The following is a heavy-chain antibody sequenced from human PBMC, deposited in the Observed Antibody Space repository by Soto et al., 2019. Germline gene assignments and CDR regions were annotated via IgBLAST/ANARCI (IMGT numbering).Heavy chain of an antibody. CDR2: IYYSGST. CDR3: ARDKGYCTNGVCYPGYYFDY. V-gene: IGHV4-31*03. CDR1: GGSISSGGYY. D-gene: IGHD2-8*01. Sequence: SETLSLTCTVSGGSISSGGYYWSWIRQHPGKGLEWIGYIYYSGSTYYDPSLKSRVTISVDTSKNQFSLKLSSVTAADTAVYYCARDKGYCTNGVCYPGYYFDYWGQGTLVTVSS. J-gene: IGHJ4*02.